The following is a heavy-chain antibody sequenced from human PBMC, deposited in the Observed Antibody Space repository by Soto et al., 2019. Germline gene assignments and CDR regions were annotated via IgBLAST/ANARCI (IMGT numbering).Heavy chain of an antibody. J-gene: IGHJ4*02. CDR1: GFTFSDYY. Sequence: QVQLVESGGGLVKPGGSLRLSCAASGFTFSDYYMSWIRQAPGKGLEWVSYISSSSSYTNYADSVKGRFTISRDNAKNSLYLQMNSLRAEDTAVYYCARWDSSSWYFDYWGQGTLVTVSS. D-gene: IGHD6-13*01. CDR2: ISSSSSYT. CDR3: ARWDSSSWYFDY. V-gene: IGHV3-11*06.